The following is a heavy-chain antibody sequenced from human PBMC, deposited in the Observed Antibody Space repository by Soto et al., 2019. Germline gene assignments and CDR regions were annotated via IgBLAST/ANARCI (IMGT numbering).Heavy chain of an antibody. D-gene: IGHD2-8*02. CDR2: IYDSGST. J-gene: IGHJ4*02. Sequence: QVQLQESGPGLVKPSETLSLTCTVSGGAISSYYWSWIRQPPGKGLEWIGYIYDSGSTNYTPSLKSRVSISVDTSKSQFSLMLSSVTAADTAVYYCARDHWSPWGYWGPGTLVTVSS. CDR1: GGAISSYY. CDR3: ARDHWSPWGY. V-gene: IGHV4-59*01.